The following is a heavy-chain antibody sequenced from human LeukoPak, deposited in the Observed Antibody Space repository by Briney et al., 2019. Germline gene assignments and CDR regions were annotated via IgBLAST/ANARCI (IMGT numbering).Heavy chain of an antibody. D-gene: IGHD6-19*01. V-gene: IGHV3-74*01. CDR1: GFTFSPYW. CDR2: IDSDGSST. Sequence: PGGSLRLSXAASGFTFSPYWMHWVRQAPGKGLVWVSRIDSDGSSTTYADSVKGRFTISRDNAENTLYLQMNSLRAEDTAVYYCARDPSALAGYFDYWGQGTLVTVSS. CDR3: ARDPSALAGYFDY. J-gene: IGHJ4*02.